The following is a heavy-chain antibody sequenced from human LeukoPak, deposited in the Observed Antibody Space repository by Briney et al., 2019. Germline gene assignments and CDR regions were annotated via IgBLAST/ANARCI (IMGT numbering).Heavy chain of an antibody. CDR2: IYYSGST. Sequence: PSETLSLTCTVSGGSISSYYRSWIRQPPGKGLEWIGYIYYSGSTNYNPSLKSRVTISVDTSKNRFSLKLSSVTAADTAVYYCARHARYYDSSGYYEFDPWGQGTLVTVSS. V-gene: IGHV4-59*08. CDR1: GGSISSYY. D-gene: IGHD3-22*01. J-gene: IGHJ5*02. CDR3: ARHARYYDSSGYYEFDP.